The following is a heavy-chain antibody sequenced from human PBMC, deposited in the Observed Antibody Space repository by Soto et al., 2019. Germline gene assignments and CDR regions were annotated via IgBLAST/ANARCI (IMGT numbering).Heavy chain of an antibody. CDR2: IKSKTDGGTT. J-gene: IGHJ5*02. CDR3: TTFVGKYCSSTSNKDCLSFPFDP. CDR1: GFTFSNAW. Sequence: GGSLRLSCAASGFTFSNAWMSWVRQAPGKGLEWVGRIKSKTDGGTTDYAAPVKGRFTISRDDSKNTLYLQMNSLKTEDTAVYYCTTFVGKYCSSTSNKDCLSFPFDPWGQGTLVTVSS. D-gene: IGHD2-2*01. V-gene: IGHV3-15*01.